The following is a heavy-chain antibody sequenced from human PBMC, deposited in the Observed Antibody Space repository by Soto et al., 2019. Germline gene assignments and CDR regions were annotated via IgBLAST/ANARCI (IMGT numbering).Heavy chain of an antibody. CDR2: IIPIFGTA. CDR1: GGTFSSYA. CDR3: ARDPARGGEVRGIVDP. J-gene: IGHJ5*02. D-gene: IGHD3-10*01. V-gene: IGHV1-69*06. Sequence: QVQLVQSGAEVKKPGSSVKVSCKASGGTFSSYAISWVRRAPGQGLEWTGGIIPIFGTANYAQKFQGRVTITADKSTSTAYMELSSLRSEDTAVYYCARDPARGGEVRGIVDPWGQGTLVTVSS.